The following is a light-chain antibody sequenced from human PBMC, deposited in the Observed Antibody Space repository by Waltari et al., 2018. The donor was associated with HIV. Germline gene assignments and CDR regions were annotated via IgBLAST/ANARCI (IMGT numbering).Light chain of an antibody. J-gene: IGLJ2*01. V-gene: IGLV2-14*03. CDR2: DVT. Sequence: QSALTQPASVSGSPGQSITISCAGTGAEIGAYNYVAWYQKLPDSVPKLIIYDVTSRPSGISDRFSASKSGTAASLTISGLQAEDEGDYYCSSYTTFNTVIFGGGTKLTVL. CDR3: SSYTTFNTVI. CDR1: GAEIGAYNY.